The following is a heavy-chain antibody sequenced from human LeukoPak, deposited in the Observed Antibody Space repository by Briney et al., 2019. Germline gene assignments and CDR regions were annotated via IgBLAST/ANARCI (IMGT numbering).Heavy chain of an antibody. V-gene: IGHV3-15*07. CDR2: IRSNSDGGTI. CDR3: ATDFYDST. D-gene: IGHD3-22*01. Sequence: GGSLRLSCATSGFTFSNAWMNWVRQAPGKGLEWVGRIRSNSDGGTIDYAAPVKGRFTLSRDDSKTTLYLQMNSLQTEDAAVYYCATDFYDSTWGQGTLVTVSS. J-gene: IGHJ5*02. CDR1: GFTFSNAW.